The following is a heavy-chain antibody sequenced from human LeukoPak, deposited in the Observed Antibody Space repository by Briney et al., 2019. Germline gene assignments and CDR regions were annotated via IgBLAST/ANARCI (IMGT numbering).Heavy chain of an antibody. V-gene: IGHV3-15*07. CDR2: IRSNSDGGTI. CDR3: ATDFYDST. D-gene: IGHD3-22*01. Sequence: GGSLRLSCATSGFTFSNAWMNWVRQAPGKGLEWVGRIRSNSDGGTIDYAAPVKGRFTLSRDDSKTTLYLQMNSLQTEDAAVYYCATDFYDSTWGQGTLVTVSS. J-gene: IGHJ5*02. CDR1: GFTFSNAW.